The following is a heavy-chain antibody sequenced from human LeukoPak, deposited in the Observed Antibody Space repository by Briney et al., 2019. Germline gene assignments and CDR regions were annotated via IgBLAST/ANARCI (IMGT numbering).Heavy chain of an antibody. J-gene: IGHJ4*02. V-gene: IGHV3-48*01. CDR1: GFTFSSFG. Sequence: GGSLRLSCAASGFTFSSFGMNWVRQAPGKGLEWVSYISSSSSTICYADSVKGRFTISRDNAKNSLYLQMNSLRAEDTAVYYCAKDQYSGLGSYSWGAFDFWGQGTLVTVSS. CDR2: ISSSSSTI. CDR3: AKDQYSGLGSYSWGAFDF. D-gene: IGHD3-10*01.